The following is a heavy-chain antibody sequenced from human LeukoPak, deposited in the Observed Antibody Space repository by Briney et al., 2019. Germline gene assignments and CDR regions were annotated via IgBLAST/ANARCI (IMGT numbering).Heavy chain of an antibody. D-gene: IGHD1-1*01. J-gene: IGHJ4*02. Sequence: GGSLRLSCAASGFTFSSYAMGWVRQAPGKGLEWVSAISGSGGSTYYADSAKGRFTISRDNSKNTLYLQMNSQRAEDTAVYYCAKDVRLESSYWGQGTLVTVSS. V-gene: IGHV3-23*01. CDR1: GFTFSSYA. CDR3: AKDVRLESSY. CDR2: ISGSGGST.